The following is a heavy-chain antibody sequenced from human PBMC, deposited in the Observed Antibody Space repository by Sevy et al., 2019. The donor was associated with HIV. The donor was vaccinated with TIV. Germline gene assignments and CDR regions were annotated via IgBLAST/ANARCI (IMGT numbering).Heavy chain of an antibody. V-gene: IGHV3-30-3*01. CDR1: GFTFSSYA. J-gene: IGHJ5*02. CDR3: AGDRISGGGFDP. Sequence: GGSLRLSCAASGFTFSSYAMHWVRQAPGKGLEWVAVISYDGSNKYYADSVKGRFTISRDNSKNTLYLQMNSLRAEDTAVYYWAGDRISGGGFDPWGQGTLVTVSS. CDR2: ISYDGSNK. D-gene: IGHD3-10*01.